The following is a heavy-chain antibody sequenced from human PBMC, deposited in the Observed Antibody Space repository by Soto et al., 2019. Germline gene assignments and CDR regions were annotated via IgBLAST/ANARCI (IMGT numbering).Heavy chain of an antibody. Sequence: EVQLVESGGGLVQPGGSLRLSCAASRFTFSSYWMHWVRQAPGKGLVWVSRINGDGSSTNYADSVKGRFTISRDNAKNSLYLQMNSLRAEDTAVYYCARGRQYGYCVDYWGQGTLVTVSS. CDR1: RFTFSSYW. CDR2: INGDGSST. CDR3: ARGRQYGYCVDY. D-gene: IGHD5-18*01. J-gene: IGHJ4*02. V-gene: IGHV3-74*01.